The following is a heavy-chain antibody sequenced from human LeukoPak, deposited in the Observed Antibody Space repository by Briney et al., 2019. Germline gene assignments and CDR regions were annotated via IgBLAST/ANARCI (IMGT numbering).Heavy chain of an antibody. Sequence: PSETLSLTCTVSGGSISSTNYYWSWIRQPPGKGLEWIGSMYYSGSTYYNPSLKSRVTISVDTSKNQFSLKLSSVTAADTAVYYCARHNVIGRNGGADSFDIWGQGTMVTVSS. CDR2: MYYSGST. D-gene: IGHD2-8*01. CDR1: GGSISSTNYY. V-gene: IGHV4-39*01. J-gene: IGHJ3*02. CDR3: ARHNVIGRNGGADSFDI.